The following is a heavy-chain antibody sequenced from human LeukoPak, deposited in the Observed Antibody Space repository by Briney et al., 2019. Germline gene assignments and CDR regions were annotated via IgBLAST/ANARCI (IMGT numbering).Heavy chain of an antibody. J-gene: IGHJ6*02. CDR1: GYTFTGYY. Sequence: ASVKVSCTASGYTFTGYYMHWVRQAPRQGLEWMGWINPNSGGTNYAQKFQGWVTMTRDTSISTAYMELSRLRSDDTAVYYCARERVVTPRYYYYYGMDVWGQGTTVTVSS. CDR2: INPNSGGT. D-gene: IGHD4-23*01. CDR3: ARERVVTPRYYYYYGMDV. V-gene: IGHV1-2*04.